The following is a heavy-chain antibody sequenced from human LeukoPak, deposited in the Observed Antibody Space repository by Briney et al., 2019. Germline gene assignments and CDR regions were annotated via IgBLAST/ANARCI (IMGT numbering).Heavy chain of an antibody. CDR2: ISAYNGNT. J-gene: IGHJ4*02. CDR1: GYTFTSYG. Sequence: ASVKVSCKASGYTFTSYGISWVRQAPGQGLEWMGWISAYNGNTNYAQKFRGRVAMTTDTSTSTAYMELRSLRSDDTAVYYCASLKTDGYFDYWGQGTLVTVSS. D-gene: IGHD5-24*01. CDR3: ASLKTDGYFDY. V-gene: IGHV1-18*01.